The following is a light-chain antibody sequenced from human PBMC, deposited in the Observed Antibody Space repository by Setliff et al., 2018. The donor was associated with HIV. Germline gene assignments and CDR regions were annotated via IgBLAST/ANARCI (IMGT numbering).Light chain of an antibody. CDR2: EVT. Sequence: QPALAQPASVSGSPGQSVSISCTGSGRDLGGFNFVSWYRQYPGKAPQLIIYEVTNRPSGVSSRFSGSKSGNTASLTISGLQAEDEADYYCGSCTSTSPCAFGTGTKVTVL. J-gene: IGLJ1*01. CDR1: GRDLGGFNF. V-gene: IGLV2-14*01. CDR3: GSCTSTSPCA.